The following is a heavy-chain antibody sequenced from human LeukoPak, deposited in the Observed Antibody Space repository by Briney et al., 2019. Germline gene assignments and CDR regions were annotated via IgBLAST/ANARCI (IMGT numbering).Heavy chain of an antibody. V-gene: IGHV3-23*01. CDR2: LSGSGTKT. CDR3: AKHPDVGSYYYFQW. Sequence: GGSLRLSGAASGFTFSNYAMSWVRQASAKGLEWVSALSGSGTKTYYADSVKGRFSISRDNSKNTLYLQMNSLRAEDTAVYYCAKHPDVGSYYYFQWWGQGTLVTVSS. CDR1: GFTFSNYA. J-gene: IGHJ1*01. D-gene: IGHD1-26*01.